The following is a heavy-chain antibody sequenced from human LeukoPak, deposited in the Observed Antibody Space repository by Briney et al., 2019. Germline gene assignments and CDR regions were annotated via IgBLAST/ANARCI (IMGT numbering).Heavy chain of an antibody. D-gene: IGHD1-26*01. CDR3: ARGTVTGGSYFDFDY. Sequence: PSETLSLTCTVSGVSISSYYWSWIRQPPGKGLEWIGYIYYSGSTNYNPSLKSRVTISVDTSKNQFSLKLSSVTAADTAVYYCARGTVTGGSYFDFDYWGQGTLVTVSS. J-gene: IGHJ4*02. CDR2: IYYSGST. CDR1: GVSISSYY. V-gene: IGHV4-59*01.